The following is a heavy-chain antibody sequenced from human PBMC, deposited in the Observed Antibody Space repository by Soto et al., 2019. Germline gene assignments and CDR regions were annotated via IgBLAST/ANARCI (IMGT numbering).Heavy chain of an antibody. CDR3: AKGVGYSSSPSDHYGMDV. CDR2: ISGSGGST. CDR1: GFTFSSYA. V-gene: IGHV3-23*01. D-gene: IGHD6-13*01. J-gene: IGHJ6*02. Sequence: GGSLRLSXAASGFTFSSYAMSWVRQAPGKGLEWVSAISGSGGSTYYADSVKGRFTISRDNSKNTLYLQMNSLRAEDTAVYYCAKGVGYSSSPSDHYGMDVWGQGTTVTVSS.